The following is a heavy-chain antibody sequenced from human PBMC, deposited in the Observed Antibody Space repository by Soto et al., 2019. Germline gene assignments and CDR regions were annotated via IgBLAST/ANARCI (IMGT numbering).Heavy chain of an antibody. Sequence: QVQLVQSGAEVKKPGASMKVSCKASGYTFTNFGISWVRQAPGQGLEWMGWINLYNGNTDYAQKFQGRVTITTDTSANTAYMELRSLRSDDAAVYFCAKSFPGGYGHTTLDYWGQGTLVTVS. CDR3: AKSFPGGYGHTTLDY. D-gene: IGHD5-18*01. V-gene: IGHV1-18*01. CDR1: GYTFTNFG. CDR2: INLYNGNT. J-gene: IGHJ4*02.